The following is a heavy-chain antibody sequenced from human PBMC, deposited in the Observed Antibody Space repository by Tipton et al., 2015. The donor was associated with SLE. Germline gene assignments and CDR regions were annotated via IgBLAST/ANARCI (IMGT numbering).Heavy chain of an antibody. CDR3: ARGSDGEYVRYFDV. V-gene: IGHV4-4*07. CDR1: GGSLSFDY. D-gene: IGHD4-17*01. J-gene: IGHJ2*01. CDR2: IYCSGDR. Sequence: TLSLTCTVSGGSLSFDYWSWIRQSAGRGLEWIGRIYCSGDRDYNPSLRSRVTMSIDASQNRVSLRLKSVSAADTAVYYCARGSDGEYVRYFDVWGPGTLVTVSS.